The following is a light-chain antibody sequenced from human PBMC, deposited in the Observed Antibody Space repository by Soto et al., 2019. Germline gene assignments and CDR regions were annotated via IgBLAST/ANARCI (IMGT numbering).Light chain of an antibody. V-gene: IGKV1-39*01. CDR1: QSIPGY. CDR2: ATS. CDR3: QQSYSAPWT. J-gene: IGKJ1*01. Sequence: DIPMTQSPSSLSASVGDRVTITCRASQSIPGYLNWYQQKPATAPKLLIYATSTVPSAVPSRFSSSGSGIDFIITISSLQPEDVATYYWQQSYSAPWTFGQGTKVEIK.